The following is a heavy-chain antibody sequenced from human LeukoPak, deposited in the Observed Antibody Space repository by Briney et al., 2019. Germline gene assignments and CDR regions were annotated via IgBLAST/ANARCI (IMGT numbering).Heavy chain of an antibody. Sequence: GGSLRLSCAASGFTFSSYAMHWVRKAPGKGLEWVAVISYDGSNKYYADSVKGRFTISRDNSKNTLYLQMNSLRAEDTAVYYCARDQRYYGSGDGMDVWGQGTTVTVSS. CDR3: ARDQRYYGSGDGMDV. CDR1: GFTFSSYA. V-gene: IGHV3-30*04. CDR2: ISYDGSNK. J-gene: IGHJ6*02. D-gene: IGHD3-10*01.